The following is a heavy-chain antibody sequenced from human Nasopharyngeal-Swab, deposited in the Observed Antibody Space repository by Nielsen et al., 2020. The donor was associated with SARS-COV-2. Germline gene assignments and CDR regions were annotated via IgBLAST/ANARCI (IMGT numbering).Heavy chain of an antibody. Sequence: GESLKISCAASGFTFSSYTIHWVRQAPGRGLEWVSAISGADDSTKYADSVKGRFTISRDNSKNTLDLQMNSLRAEDTAVYYCARDGAAVAGTTSYYYYGMDVWGQGTTVTVSS. CDR2: ISGADDST. J-gene: IGHJ6*02. D-gene: IGHD6-19*01. V-gene: IGHV3-23*01. CDR3: ARDGAAVAGTTSYYYYGMDV. CDR1: GFTFSSYT.